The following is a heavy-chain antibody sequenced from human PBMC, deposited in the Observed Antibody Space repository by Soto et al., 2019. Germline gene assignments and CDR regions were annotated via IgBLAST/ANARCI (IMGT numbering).Heavy chain of an antibody. D-gene: IGHD6-13*01. V-gene: IGHV3-23*01. CDR3: AKVPFIAASGNNWFDT. J-gene: IGHJ5*02. CDR2: ISGSGGST. Sequence: GGSLRLSCAASGFTFSSYAMKWVRQAKGKGLEWVSAISGSGGSTYYADSVKGRFTISRDNSKNTLYLQMNSLRAEDTAVSYCAKVPFIAASGNNWFDTWGQGTRVTVSS. CDR1: GFTFSSYA.